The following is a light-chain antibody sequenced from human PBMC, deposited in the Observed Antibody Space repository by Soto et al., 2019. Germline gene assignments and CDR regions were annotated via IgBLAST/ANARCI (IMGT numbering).Light chain of an antibody. Sequence: QSVLTQSPSASASLGASVKLTCTLSSGHSSYAIAWHQQQPEKGPRYLMKLNSDGSHTKGDAIPDRFSGSSSGAERYLTISSLQSEDEADYSCQTRGTGIHVVFGGGTKLTVL. V-gene: IGLV4-69*01. CDR1: SGHSSYA. CDR3: QTRGTGIHVV. J-gene: IGLJ2*01. CDR2: LNSDGSH.